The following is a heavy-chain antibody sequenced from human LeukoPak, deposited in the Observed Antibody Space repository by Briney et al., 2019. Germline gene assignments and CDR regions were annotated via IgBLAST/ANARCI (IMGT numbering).Heavy chain of an antibody. D-gene: IGHD3-16*02. CDR2: ISSSGSTI. CDR1: GFTFSDYY. J-gene: IGHJ4*02. CDR3: ARDGDYVWGSYRYCDY. Sequence: GGSLRLSCAASGFTFSDYYMSRIRQAPGKGLEWVSYISSSGSTIYYADSVKGRFTISRDNAKNSLYLQMNSLRAEDTAVYYCARDGDYVWGSYRYCDYWGQGTLVTVSS. V-gene: IGHV3-11*04.